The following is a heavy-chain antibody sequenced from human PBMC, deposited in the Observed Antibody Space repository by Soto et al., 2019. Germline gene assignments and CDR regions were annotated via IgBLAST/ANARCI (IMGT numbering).Heavy chain of an antibody. D-gene: IGHD6-6*01. CDR3: AKTPPRYSSSSRVEYFDL. V-gene: IGHV3-23*01. J-gene: IGHJ2*01. Sequence: GGSLRLSCAASGFTFSSYAMSWVRQAPGKGLEWVSAISGSGGSTYYADSVKGRFTISRDNSKNTLYLQMNSLRAEDTAVYYCAKTPPRYSSSSRVEYFDLWGRGTLVTVSS. CDR2: ISGSGGST. CDR1: GFTFSSYA.